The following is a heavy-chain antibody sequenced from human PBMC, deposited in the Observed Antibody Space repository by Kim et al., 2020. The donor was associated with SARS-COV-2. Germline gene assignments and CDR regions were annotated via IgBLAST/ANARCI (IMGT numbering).Heavy chain of an antibody. V-gene: IGHV3-48*02. Sequence: VKGRFTISRDNAKNSLYLQMNSLRDEDTAVYYCARESYYDFWSGFNGMDVWGQGTTVTVSS. J-gene: IGHJ6*02. CDR3: ARESYYDFWSGFNGMDV. D-gene: IGHD3-3*01.